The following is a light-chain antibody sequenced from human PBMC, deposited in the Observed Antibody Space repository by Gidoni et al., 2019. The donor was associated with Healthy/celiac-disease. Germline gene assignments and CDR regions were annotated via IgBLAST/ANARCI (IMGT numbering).Light chain of an antibody. CDR2: WAS. V-gene: IGKV4-1*01. Sequence: EIVMPQSPDSLAVSLGERATINCRSSPSVLYRSNNKTYLAWYQQKPGQPPKLLIYWASTRDSGVPDRFSGRGSGTDFTLDISSLQAEAVVVYYCQQYYSTPLAFXGXTKVEIK. CDR1: PSVLYRSNNKTY. CDR3: QQYYSTPLA. J-gene: IGKJ4*01.